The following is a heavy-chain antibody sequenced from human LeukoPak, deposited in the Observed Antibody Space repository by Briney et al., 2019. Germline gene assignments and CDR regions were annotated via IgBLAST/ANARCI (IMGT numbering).Heavy chain of an antibody. Sequence: PGRSLRLSCAASGFTFSAYGMHWVRQAPGKGLEWVAVIAYDGSIKYYADSVKGRFTISRDNSKNTLFLQVNSLRGEDTAVYYCAKDGHDSSGYYSDYWGQGTLVTVSS. CDR3: AKDGHDSSGYYSDY. V-gene: IGHV3-30*18. CDR1: GFTFSAYG. D-gene: IGHD3-22*01. CDR2: IAYDGSIK. J-gene: IGHJ4*02.